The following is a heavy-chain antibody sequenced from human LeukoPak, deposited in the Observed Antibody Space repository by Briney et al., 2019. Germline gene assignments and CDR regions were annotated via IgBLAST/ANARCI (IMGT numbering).Heavy chain of an antibody. V-gene: IGHV1-69*05. CDR2: IIPIFGTA. Sequence: EASVKVSCKASGGTFSSYAISWVRQAPGQGLEWMGGIIPIFGTANYAQKFQGRVTITTDESTSTAYMELSSLRSEDTAVSYCARGSRGDDAFDIWGQGTMVTVSS. CDR1: GGTFSSYA. D-gene: IGHD3-10*01. J-gene: IGHJ3*02. CDR3: ARGSRGDDAFDI.